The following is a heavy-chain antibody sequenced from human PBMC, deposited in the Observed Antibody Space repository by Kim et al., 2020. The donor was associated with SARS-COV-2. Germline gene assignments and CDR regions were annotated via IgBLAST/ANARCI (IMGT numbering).Heavy chain of an antibody. CDR2: INHSGST. CDR1: GGSFSGYY. D-gene: IGHD3-16*02. Sequence: SETLSLTCAVYGGSFSGYYWSWIRQPPGKGLEWIGEINHSGSTNYNPSLKSRVTISVDTSKNQFSLKLSSVTAADTAVYYCARSGTRPWGSYRSVGYNWFDPWGQGTLVTVSS. V-gene: IGHV4-34*01. CDR3: ARSGTRPWGSYRSVGYNWFDP. J-gene: IGHJ5*02.